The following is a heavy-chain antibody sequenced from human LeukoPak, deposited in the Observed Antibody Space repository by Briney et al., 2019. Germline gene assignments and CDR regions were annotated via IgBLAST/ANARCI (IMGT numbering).Heavy chain of an antibody. Sequence: SVKVSCKASGGTFSSYAISWVRQAPGQGLEWMGGIIPIFGTANYAQKFQGRVTITADESTSTAYMELSSLRSEDTAVYYCATCARNFYCYRFDYWGQGTLVTVSS. V-gene: IGHV1-69*13. J-gene: IGHJ4*02. CDR1: GGTFSSYA. D-gene: IGHD2-2*02. CDR2: IIPIFGTA. CDR3: ATCARNFYCYRFDY.